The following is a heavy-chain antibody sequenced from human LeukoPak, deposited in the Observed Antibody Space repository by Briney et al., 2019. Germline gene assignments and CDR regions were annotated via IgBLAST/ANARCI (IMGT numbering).Heavy chain of an antibody. CDR3: ARRGYSYGDFDY. D-gene: IGHD5-18*01. CDR1: GVSISSSSYY. CDR2: VHYSGSS. J-gene: IGHJ4*02. V-gene: IGHV4-39*01. Sequence: PSETLSLTCTVSGVSISSSSYYWGWIRQPPGKGLEWIGSVHYSGSSYYNPSLKSRVTMSVDTSKNQFSLKLSSVTAADTAVYYCARRGYSYGDFDYWGQGTLVTVSS.